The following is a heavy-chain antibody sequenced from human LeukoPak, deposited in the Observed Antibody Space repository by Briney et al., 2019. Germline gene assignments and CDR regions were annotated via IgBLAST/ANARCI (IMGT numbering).Heavy chain of an antibody. CDR3: ARVRGSAMVT. Sequence: ASVKVSCKASGYSFTNYDINWVRQATGQGLEWMGWTNPKSGDTGYSQKFQGRVFITRDTSINTAYMELSSLGSDDTAVYYCARVRGSAMVTWGQGTLVTVSS. CDR2: TNPKSGDT. D-gene: IGHD5-18*01. CDR1: GYSFTNYD. V-gene: IGHV1-8*03. J-gene: IGHJ5*02.